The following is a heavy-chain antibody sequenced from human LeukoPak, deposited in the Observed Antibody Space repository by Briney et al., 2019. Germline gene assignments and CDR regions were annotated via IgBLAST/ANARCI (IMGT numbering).Heavy chain of an antibody. J-gene: IGHJ4*02. CDR1: GFTFSSYA. CDR2: ISWDGGST. V-gene: IGHV3-43*01. Sequence: GGSLRLSCAASGFTFSSYAMSWVRQAPGKGLEWVSLISWDGGSTYYADSVKGRFTISRDNSKNSLYLQMNSLRTEDTALYYCAKERGRELLGGYFDYWGQGTLVTVSS. D-gene: IGHD1-26*01. CDR3: AKERGRELLGGYFDY.